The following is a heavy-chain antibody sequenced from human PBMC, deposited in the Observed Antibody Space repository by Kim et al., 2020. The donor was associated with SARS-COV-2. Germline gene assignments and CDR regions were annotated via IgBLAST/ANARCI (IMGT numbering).Heavy chain of an antibody. D-gene: IGHD2-15*01. J-gene: IGHJ4*02. V-gene: IGHV3-49*02. Sequence: SVKGRFTISRDDSKSITDLQMKSLKTEDTAMYYCSRVLCRRRDLYFDYWGQGTLVTVSS. CDR3: SRVLCRRRDLYFDY.